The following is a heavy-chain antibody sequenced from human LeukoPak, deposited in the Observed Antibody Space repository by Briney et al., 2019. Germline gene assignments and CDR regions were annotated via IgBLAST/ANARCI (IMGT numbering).Heavy chain of an antibody. CDR2: INPSGGST. V-gene: IGHV1-46*01. CDR1: GYTFTSYY. J-gene: IGHJ4*02. CDR3: ARAPFYYDFWSGPFDY. D-gene: IGHD3-3*01. Sequence: ASVKVSCKASGYTFTSYYMHWVRQAPGQGLEWIGIINPSGGSTSYAQKFQGRVTMTRDTSTSTVYMELSSLRSEDTAVFYCARAPFYYDFWSGPFDYWGQGTLVTVSS.